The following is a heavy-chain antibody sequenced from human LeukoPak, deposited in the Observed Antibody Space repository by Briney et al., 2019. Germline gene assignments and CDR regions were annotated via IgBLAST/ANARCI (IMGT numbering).Heavy chain of an antibody. CDR2: IYYSGST. J-gene: IGHJ4*02. CDR3: ARDDENSSGWYSGRY. D-gene: IGHD6-19*01. V-gene: IGHV4-59*01. CDR1: GGSISSYY. Sequence: WATLSLTCTVSGGSISSYYWSWIRQPPGKGLEWVGDIYYSGSTNYNPSLKSRVTISVDTSKNQFSLKLSSVTAADTAVYYCARDDENSSGWYSGRYWGQGTLVTVSS.